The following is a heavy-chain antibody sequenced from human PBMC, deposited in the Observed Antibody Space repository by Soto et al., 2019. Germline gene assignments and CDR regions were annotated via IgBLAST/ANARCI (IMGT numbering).Heavy chain of an antibody. Sequence: EVQLLESGGGLVQPGGSLRLSCAASGFTFSNYAMTWVRQAPGKGLEWVSAISGGGGSAYYADSVQGLLTLASDNSKNTVYQQMNCLRAENTAVYYCAKLRESGDSSSPSNYWGQGALVIVSS. J-gene: IGHJ4*02. CDR2: ISGGGGSA. CDR1: GFTFSNYA. V-gene: IGHV3-23*01. D-gene: IGHD6-6*01. CDR3: AKLRESGDSSSPSNY.